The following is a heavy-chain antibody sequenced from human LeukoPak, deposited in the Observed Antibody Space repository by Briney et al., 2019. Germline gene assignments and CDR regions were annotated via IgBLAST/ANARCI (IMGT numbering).Heavy chain of an antibody. CDR2: IRYDGSNK. Sequence: GGSLRLSCAASGFTLSSYGMHWVRQAPGKGLEWVAFIRYDGSNKYYADSVKGRFTISRDNSKNTLYLQMNSLRAEDTAVYYCAIPYDSSGYYYGDAFDIWGQGTMVTVSS. V-gene: IGHV3-30*02. D-gene: IGHD3-22*01. CDR3: AIPYDSSGYYYGDAFDI. J-gene: IGHJ3*02. CDR1: GFTLSSYG.